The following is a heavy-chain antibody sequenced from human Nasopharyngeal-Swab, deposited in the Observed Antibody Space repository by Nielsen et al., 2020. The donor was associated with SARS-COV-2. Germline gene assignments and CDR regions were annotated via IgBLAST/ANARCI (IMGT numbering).Heavy chain of an antibody. CDR3: AREHQNYYDSSGYVD. CDR1: GFTFSSYA. Sequence: GESLKISCAASGFTFSSYAMSWVRQAPGKGLEWVSAISGSGGSTYYADSVKGRFTISRDNAKNSLYLQMNSLRAEDTAVYYCAREHQNYYDSSGYVDWGQGTLVTVSS. J-gene: IGHJ4*02. V-gene: IGHV3-23*01. D-gene: IGHD3-22*01. CDR2: ISGSGGST.